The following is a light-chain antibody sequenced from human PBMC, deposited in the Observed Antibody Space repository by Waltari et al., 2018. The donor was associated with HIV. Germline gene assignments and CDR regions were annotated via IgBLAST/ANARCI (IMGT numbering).Light chain of an antibody. CDR3: WSYAGSIAFV. Sequence: QSALTPPRPVSGSLRQSVTITCTGSNRDVGRYHYFSWFQQHPGKAPKLLIYDVSKRPSGVPERVSGSKSGNTASLTISGLQAEDEADYYCWSYAGSIAFVFGSGTKLTVL. J-gene: IGLJ1*01. CDR1: NRDVGRYHY. V-gene: IGLV2-11*01. CDR2: DVS.